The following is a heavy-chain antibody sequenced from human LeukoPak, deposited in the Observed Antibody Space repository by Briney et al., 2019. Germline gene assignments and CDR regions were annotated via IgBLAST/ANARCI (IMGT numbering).Heavy chain of an antibody. V-gene: IGHV4-59*01. J-gene: IGHJ5*02. CDR3: ARVWSSSNWFDP. Sequence: SETLSLTCTVSGGSISSYYWSWIRQPPGKGLEWIGYIYYSGSTNYNPSLKSRVTISVDTSKNQFSLELSSVTAADTAVYYCARVWSSSNWFDPWGQGTLVTVSS. CDR2: IYYSGST. D-gene: IGHD3-16*01. CDR1: GGSISSYY.